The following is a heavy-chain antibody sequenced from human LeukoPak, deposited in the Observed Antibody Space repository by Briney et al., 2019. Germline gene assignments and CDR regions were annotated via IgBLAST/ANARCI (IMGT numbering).Heavy chain of an antibody. CDR1: GFTVRSNY. D-gene: IGHD2-15*01. V-gene: IGHV3-66*01. Sequence: GGSLRLSCAASGFTVRSNYMSWVRQAPGKGLEWVSVIYSGGSTYHADSVKGRFTISRDDSKNTLFLQMNNLRAEDTAVYYCAKDFGVVAATFFDYWGQGTLVTVSS. J-gene: IGHJ4*02. CDR2: IYSGGST. CDR3: AKDFGVVAATFFDY.